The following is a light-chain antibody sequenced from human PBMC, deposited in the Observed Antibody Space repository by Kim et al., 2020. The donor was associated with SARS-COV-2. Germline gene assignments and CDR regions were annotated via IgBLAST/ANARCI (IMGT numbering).Light chain of an antibody. Sequence: LTQPHSVSESPGKTVTISCTRSSDNIADNYVQWYQQRPGSAPTTVIYEDNQRPSGVPDRFSASIDSSSNSASLTISALKTEDEADYYCQSYDGYTVIFGGGTQLTVL. CDR3: QSYDGYTVI. CDR1: SDNIADNY. J-gene: IGLJ2*01. V-gene: IGLV6-57*04. CDR2: EDN.